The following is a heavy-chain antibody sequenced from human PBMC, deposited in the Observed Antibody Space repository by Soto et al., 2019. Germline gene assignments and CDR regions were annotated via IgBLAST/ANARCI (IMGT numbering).Heavy chain of an antibody. J-gene: IGHJ6*03. V-gene: IGHV1-8*01. CDR2: MNPNSGNT. CDR3: AIYYDFWSGSRAYYYYMDV. D-gene: IGHD3-3*01. Sequence: ASVKVSCKASGYTFTSYDINWVRQATGQGLERKGWMNPNSGNTGYAQKFQGRVTMTRNTSISTAYMELSSLRSEDTAVYYCAIYYDFWSGSRAYYYYMDVWGKGTTVTVSS. CDR1: GYTFTSYD.